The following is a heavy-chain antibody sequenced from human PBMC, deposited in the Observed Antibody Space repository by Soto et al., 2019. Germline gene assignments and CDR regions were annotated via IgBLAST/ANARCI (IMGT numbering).Heavy chain of an antibody. D-gene: IGHD2-21*01. V-gene: IGHV3-7*05. Sequence: EVQLVESGGALVQPGGSLRLSCAASGFTFSSSWMSWVRQAPGKGLEWVANIKEDGSERYYADSVKGRFSISRDNAKNSLHLEMNSLRAEDTAVYYCEPYGLALCDGYWGQGTLVTVSP. CDR2: IKEDGSER. CDR3: EPYGLALCDGY. J-gene: IGHJ4*02. CDR1: GFTFSSSW.